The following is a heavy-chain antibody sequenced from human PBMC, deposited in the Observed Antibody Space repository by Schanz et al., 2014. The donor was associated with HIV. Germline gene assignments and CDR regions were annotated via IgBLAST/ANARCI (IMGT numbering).Heavy chain of an antibody. CDR2: INPNSGTT. CDR1: GYSFTDHY. J-gene: IGHJ6*02. CDR3: ARGLKDYYYALDV. V-gene: IGHV1-2*02. D-gene: IGHD3-16*01. Sequence: QVRLVQSEAEVKKPGASVKVSCRASGYSFTDHYIHWVRQAPGQGLEWMGWINPNSGTTNYAQNFRGRVTLSRDTSTTTAYMEVTKLTYDDTAVYYCARGLKDYYYALDVWGQGTTVIVSS.